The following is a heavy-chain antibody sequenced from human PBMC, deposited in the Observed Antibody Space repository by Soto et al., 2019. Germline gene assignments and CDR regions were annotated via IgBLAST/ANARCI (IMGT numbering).Heavy chain of an antibody. V-gene: IGHV3-48*02. J-gene: IGHJ4*02. CDR1: GFTLSSYS. CDR2: ISGSGGTI. D-gene: IGHD6-19*01. CDR3: ARETGLRSSGWSYYFDF. Sequence: EVQLVESGGGLVQPGGSLRLSCAASGFTLSSYSMHWVRQAPGKGLEWVSYISGSGGTIYYADSVKGRFTISRDNAKNSLSAQMNSLRDEDTPVYFCARETGLRSSGWSYYFDFWGQGTRVTVSS.